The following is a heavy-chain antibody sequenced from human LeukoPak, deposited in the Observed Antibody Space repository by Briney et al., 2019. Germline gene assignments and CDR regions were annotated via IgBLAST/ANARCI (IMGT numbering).Heavy chain of an antibody. CDR2: IYPGDSDT. J-gene: IGHJ6*03. V-gene: IGHV5-51*01. CDR1: GYSFTSYW. CDR3: VRGGEPRSYYYYYMDV. Sequence: GECLKISCKGSGYSFTSYWIGWVRQMPGKGLEWMGIIYPGDSDTRYSPSFQGQVTISADKSISTAYLQWSSLKASDTAMYYCVRGGEPRSYYYYYMDVWGKGTTVTVSS. D-gene: IGHD1-14*01.